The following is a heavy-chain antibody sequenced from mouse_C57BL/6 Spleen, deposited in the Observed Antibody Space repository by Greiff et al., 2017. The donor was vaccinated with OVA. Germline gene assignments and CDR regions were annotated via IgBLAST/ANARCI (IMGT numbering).Heavy chain of an antibody. D-gene: IGHD3-2*02. CDR1: GFTFSDYG. V-gene: IGHV5-17*01. CDR3: ARRLRREYAMDY. CDR2: ISSGSSTI. J-gene: IGHJ4*01. Sequence: EVQGVESGGGLVKPGGSLKLSCAASGFTFSDYGMHWVRQAPEKGLEWVAYISSGSSTIYYADTVKGRFPISRDTATNTLFLEMTSLRSEDTAMYYCARRLRREYAMDYWGQGTSVTVAS.